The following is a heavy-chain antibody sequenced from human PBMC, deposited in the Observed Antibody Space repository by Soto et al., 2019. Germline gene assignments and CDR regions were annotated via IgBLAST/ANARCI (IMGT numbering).Heavy chain of an antibody. D-gene: IGHD6-13*01. CDR2: IYYSGST. CDR3: AGTSHGIAAAGTKMFDY. J-gene: IGHJ4*02. Sequence: PSETLSLTCTVSGGSISSGDYYWSWIRQPPGKGLEWIGYIYYSGSTYYNPSLKSRVTISVDTSKNQFSLKLSSVTAADTAVYYCAGTSHGIAAAGTKMFDYWGQGTLVTVSS. CDR1: GGSISSGDYY. V-gene: IGHV4-30-4*01.